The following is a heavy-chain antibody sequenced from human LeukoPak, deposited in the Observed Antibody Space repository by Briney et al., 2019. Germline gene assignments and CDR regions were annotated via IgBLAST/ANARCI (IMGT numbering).Heavy chain of an antibody. Sequence: ASVKVSCKASGYTFTSYYMHWVRQAPGQGLEWMGIINPSGGSTSYAQKFQGRVTMTRDMSTSTVYMELSSLRSEDTAVYYCARSITIFGVVIKDYYFDYWGQGTLVSVSS. CDR3: ARSITIFGVVIKDYYFDY. CDR1: GYTFTSYY. J-gene: IGHJ4*02. D-gene: IGHD3-3*01. CDR2: INPSGGST. V-gene: IGHV1-46*01.